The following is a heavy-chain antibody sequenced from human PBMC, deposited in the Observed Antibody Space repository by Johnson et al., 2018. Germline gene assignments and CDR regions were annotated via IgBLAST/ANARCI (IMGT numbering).Heavy chain of an antibody. D-gene: IGHD1-26*01. J-gene: IGHJ3*02. CDR2: INAGNGTT. V-gene: IGHV1-3*01. CDR3: ASGLTVGATGSDAFDI. Sequence: VQLLESGAEVKKPGASVKVSCKASGYTFTSYAMHWVRQAPGQRLEWMGWINAGNGTTKYSQKFQGRVTITRDTSASTAYMELSSLRSEDTAGDYLASGLTVGATGSDAFDIWGQGTMVTVSS. CDR1: GYTFTSYA.